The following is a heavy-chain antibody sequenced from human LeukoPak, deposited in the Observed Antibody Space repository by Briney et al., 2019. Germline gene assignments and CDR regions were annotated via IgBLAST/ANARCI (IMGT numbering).Heavy chain of an antibody. CDR1: GYTFTSYG. Sequence: PWASVKVSCKASGYTFTSYGISWVRQAPGQGLEWMGWISAYNGNTNYAQKLQGRVTMTTDTSTSTAYMELRSLRSDDTAVYYCARRDDYGDLNWFDPWGQGTLVTVSS. D-gene: IGHD4-17*01. CDR2: ISAYNGNT. V-gene: IGHV1-18*01. CDR3: ARRDDYGDLNWFDP. J-gene: IGHJ5*02.